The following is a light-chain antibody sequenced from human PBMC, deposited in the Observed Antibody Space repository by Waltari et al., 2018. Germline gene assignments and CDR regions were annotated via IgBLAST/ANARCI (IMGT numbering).Light chain of an antibody. J-gene: IGKJ1*01. CDR1: QSVSTY. CDR2: AAS. V-gene: IGKV1-8*01. CDR3: QQYYDYQRS. Sequence: AIRMTQSPSSLAASTGDRVTITCRPSQSVSTYLAWVQQKPGKAPKLLIYAASTLQRGVPLRFSGSGSGTDFTLSISCLQSEDFATYYCQQYYDYQRSFGQGTKVEIK.